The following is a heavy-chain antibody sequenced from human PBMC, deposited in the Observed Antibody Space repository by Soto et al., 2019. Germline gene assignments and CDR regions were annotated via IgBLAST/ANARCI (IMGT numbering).Heavy chain of an antibody. D-gene: IGHD6-13*01. CDR2: IIPIFGTA. Sequence: QVQLVQSGAEVKKPGSSVKVSCKASGGTFSSYAISWVRQAPGQGLEWMGGIIPIFGTANYAQKFQGRVTITADESTSTAYMELSSLRSEDTAVYYCASLAAEEAPAGGYFQHWGQGTLVTVSS. CDR3: ASLAAEEAPAGGYFQH. CDR1: GGTFSSYA. V-gene: IGHV1-69*01. J-gene: IGHJ1*01.